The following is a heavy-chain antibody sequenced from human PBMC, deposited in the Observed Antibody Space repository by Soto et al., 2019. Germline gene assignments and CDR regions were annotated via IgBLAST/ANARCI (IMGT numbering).Heavy chain of an antibody. CDR3: ARDRPRFCSGGSCYQYYFDY. CDR2: ISAYNGNT. Sequence: QVQLVQSGAEVKKPGASVKVSCKASGYTFTSYGISWVRQAPGQGLEWMGWISAYNGNTNYAQKLQGRVTMTTDTSTSTDYMEMRSLRSDDTAVYYCARDRPRFCSGGSCYQYYFDYWGQGTLVTVSS. V-gene: IGHV1-18*01. J-gene: IGHJ4*02. D-gene: IGHD2-15*01. CDR1: GYTFTSYG.